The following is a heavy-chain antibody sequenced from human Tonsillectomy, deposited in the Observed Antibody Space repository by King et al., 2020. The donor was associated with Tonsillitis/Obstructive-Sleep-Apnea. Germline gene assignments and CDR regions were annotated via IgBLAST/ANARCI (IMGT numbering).Heavy chain of an antibody. Sequence: VQLQESGPGLVKPSETLSLTCTVSGGSISSYYWSWIRQPPGKGLEWIGYIYDSGSTDYNPSLKSRVTISVDTSKNQFSLKLSSVTAADTAVYYCARRASHYYVSSGYDAFGIWGQGTMVTVSS. D-gene: IGHD3-22*01. CDR2: IYDSGST. J-gene: IGHJ3*02. CDR3: ARRASHYYVSSGYDAFGI. CDR1: GGSISSYY. V-gene: IGHV4-59*01.